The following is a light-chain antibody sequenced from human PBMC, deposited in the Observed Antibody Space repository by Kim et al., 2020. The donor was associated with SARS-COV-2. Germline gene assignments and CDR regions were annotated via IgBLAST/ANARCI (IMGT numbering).Light chain of an antibody. CDR1: SSNIGTNY. Sequence: QSVLTQPPSASGTPGQRVTISCSGSSSNIGTNYVYWYQQLPGTAPKLLIYRNNQRPSGVPDRFSGSKSDTSASLAISGLRSEDEADYFCAAWDDRLSGWVFGGGTQLTVL. CDR2: RNN. V-gene: IGLV1-47*01. J-gene: IGLJ3*02. CDR3: AAWDDRLSGWV.